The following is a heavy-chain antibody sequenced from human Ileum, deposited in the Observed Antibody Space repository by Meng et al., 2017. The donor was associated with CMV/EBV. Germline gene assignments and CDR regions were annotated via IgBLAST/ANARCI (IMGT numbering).Heavy chain of an antibody. V-gene: IGHV4-61*01. J-gene: IGHJ4*02. CDR3: SRGLDSFKLGND. CDR2: IHHTDHLSEGI. CDR1: GGSVSSGSYY. Sequence: GSLRLSCTVSGGSVSSGSYYWSWIRQPPGKGLEWIGEIHHTDHLSEGINCNPSLKSRVTMSVDTTTNQFSLKLNSVTAADTAVYYCSRGLDSFKLGNDWAQGTLVTVSS. D-gene: IGHD1-1*01.